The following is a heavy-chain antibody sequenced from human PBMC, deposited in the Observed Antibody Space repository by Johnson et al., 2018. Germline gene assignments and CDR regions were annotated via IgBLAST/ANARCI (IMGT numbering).Heavy chain of an antibody. CDR3: AKDLSYYDSSGYYHAEYFQH. V-gene: IGHV3-33*06. CDR2: IWYDGSNK. CDR1: GFTFSSYG. D-gene: IGHD3-22*01. Sequence: QVQLVESGGGVVQXGRSLRLSCAASGFTFSSYGMHWVRQAPGKGLEWVAVIWYDGSNKYYADSVKGRFTISRDNSKNTLYLQMNSLRAEDTAVYYCAKDLSYYDSSGYYHAEYFQHWGQGTLVTVSS. J-gene: IGHJ1*01.